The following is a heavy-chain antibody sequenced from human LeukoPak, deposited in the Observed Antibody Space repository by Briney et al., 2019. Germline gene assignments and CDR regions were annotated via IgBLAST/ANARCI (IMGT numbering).Heavy chain of an antibody. V-gene: IGHV5-51*01. D-gene: IGHD1-14*01. CDR2: TYPGDSDT. Sequence: GESLKISCKGSGYSFTNYRIGWVRQMPGKGLEWMGVTYPGDSDTRYSPSFQGLVTISADKSISTAYLQWSSLKASDTAMYFCARIGETNPLDYWGQGTLVTVSS. CDR1: GYSFTNYR. CDR3: ARIGETNPLDY. J-gene: IGHJ4*02.